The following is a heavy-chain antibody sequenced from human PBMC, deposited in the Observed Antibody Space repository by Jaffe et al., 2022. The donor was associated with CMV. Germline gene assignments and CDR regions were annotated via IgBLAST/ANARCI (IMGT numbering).Heavy chain of an antibody. Sequence: QVQLQESGPGLVKPSQTLSLTCTVSGGSISESGVYWSWIRQSPEKGLEWIGFIYYSGYTNYNPSLKSRAKISLDTSKNQFSLRLTSVTAADTAVYYCARSTGDYIVLDAFDIWGQGTKVTVSS. CDR3: ARSTGDYIVLDAFDI. V-gene: IGHV4-31*03. CDR2: IYYSGYT. D-gene: IGHD4-17*01. CDR1: GGSISESGVY. J-gene: IGHJ3*02.